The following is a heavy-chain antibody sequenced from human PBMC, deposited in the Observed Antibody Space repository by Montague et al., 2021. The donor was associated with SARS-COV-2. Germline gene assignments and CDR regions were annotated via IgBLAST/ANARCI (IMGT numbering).Heavy chain of an antibody. V-gene: IGHV4-38-2*01. CDR2: ISYIGKT. CDR3: VRHPTGYPNWFDS. Sequence: SETLSLTCSVSGYSISSGYYWGWIRQPPGKGLEWVGCISYIGKTYYSPSLQSRATLSMDMSTNQFSLRLTSVTAADTAVYFCVRHPTGYPNWFDSWGQGTSVIVSS. J-gene: IGHJ5*01. D-gene: IGHD3-9*01. CDR1: GYSISSGYY.